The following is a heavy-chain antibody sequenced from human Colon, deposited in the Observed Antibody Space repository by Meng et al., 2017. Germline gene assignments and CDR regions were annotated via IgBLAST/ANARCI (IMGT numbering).Heavy chain of an antibody. J-gene: IGHJ4*02. CDR2: IYHSGNT. Sequence: HVRVPRSGPGLVSAAGILALTSTVASGAVISSNCWTWVGQLPRKGLELCVVIYHSGNTNYNPSRKSRVSLSVDQSKNQFSLKLNSMTAADTAVNLCARRAPLWFGELASFDSWRQGTLVTVSS. V-gene: IGHV4-4*01. CDR1: SGAVISSNC. D-gene: IGHD3-10*01. CDR3: ARRAPLWFGELASFDS.